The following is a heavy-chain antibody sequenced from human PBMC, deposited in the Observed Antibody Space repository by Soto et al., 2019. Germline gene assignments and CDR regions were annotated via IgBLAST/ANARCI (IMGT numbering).Heavy chain of an antibody. Sequence: PVGSLRLSCAASGFTFSSYAMHWFRQAPGKGLEWVAVISYDGSNKYYADSVKGRFTISRDNAKNTVFLQMNSLRAEDTAVYYCARGGSFRFDYWGQGALVTVSS. D-gene: IGHD1-26*01. CDR1: GFTFSSYA. J-gene: IGHJ4*02. V-gene: IGHV3-30-3*01. CDR2: ISYDGSNK. CDR3: ARGGSFRFDY.